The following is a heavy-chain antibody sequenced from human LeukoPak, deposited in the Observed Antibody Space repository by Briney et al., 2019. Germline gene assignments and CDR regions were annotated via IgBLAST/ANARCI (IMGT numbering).Heavy chain of an antibody. Sequence: PGRSLRLSCAASGFSFNTYSMTWVRQAPGKGLEWVACISSSSSHTYYRKSVKGRFTISRDNAENSVYLQMNSLRAEDTAVYYCARIPDFEVDWYYYGMDVWGQGTTVTVSS. D-gene: IGHD3-9*01. CDR3: ARIPDFEVDWYYYGMDV. CDR1: GFSFNTYS. V-gene: IGHV3-21*01. J-gene: IGHJ6*02. CDR2: ISSSSSHT.